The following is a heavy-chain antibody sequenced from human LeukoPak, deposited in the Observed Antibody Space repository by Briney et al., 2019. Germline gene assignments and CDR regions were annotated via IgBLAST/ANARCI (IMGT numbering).Heavy chain of an antibody. CDR3: AKDIRAVAGTGGYFDY. CDR2: INSDGSST. J-gene: IGHJ4*02. Sequence: GGSLRLSCAASGFTFSSYWLHWVRQAPGKGLVWVSHINSDGSSTTYADSVRGRFTISRDNAKNTLYLQMNSLRAEDTAVYYCAKDIRAVAGTGGYFDYWGQGTLVTVSS. D-gene: IGHD6-19*01. CDR1: GFTFSSYW. V-gene: IGHV3-74*01.